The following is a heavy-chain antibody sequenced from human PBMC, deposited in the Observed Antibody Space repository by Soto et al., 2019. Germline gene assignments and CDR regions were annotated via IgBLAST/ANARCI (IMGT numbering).Heavy chain of an antibody. V-gene: IGHV3-23*01. Sequence: PGGSLRLSCAASGFTFSSYGMHWVRQAPGKGLEWVSTISGSGASTYFADSVKGRFTVSRDNSKNTLYLQLNSLRDEDTAVYYCAKGFDKVGPSSWFLSFDYWGQGTLVTVSS. CDR2: ISGSGAST. D-gene: IGHD1-26*01. CDR3: AKGFDKVGPSSWFLSFDY. J-gene: IGHJ4*02. CDR1: GFTFSSYG.